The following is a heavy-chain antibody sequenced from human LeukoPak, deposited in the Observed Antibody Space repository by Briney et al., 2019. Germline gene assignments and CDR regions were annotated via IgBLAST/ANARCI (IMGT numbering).Heavy chain of an antibody. CDR3: TSTRVDTAMVTDY. V-gene: IGHV1-8*01. D-gene: IGHD5-18*01. CDR1: GYTFTSYD. J-gene: IGHJ4*02. CDR2: MNPNSGNT. Sequence: ASVEVSCKASGYTFTSYDINWVRQATGQGLEWMGWMNPNSGNTGYAQKFQGRVTMTRNTSISTAYMELSSLRSEDTAVYYCTSTRVDTAMVTDYWGQGTLVTVSS.